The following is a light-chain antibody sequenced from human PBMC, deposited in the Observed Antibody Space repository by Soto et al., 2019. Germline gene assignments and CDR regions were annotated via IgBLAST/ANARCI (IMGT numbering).Light chain of an antibody. CDR1: QNISNW. J-gene: IGKJ1*01. V-gene: IGKV1-5*01. CDR3: QQYNNYPCM. Sequence: DIQMTQSPSTLSAFVGDRVSITCRASQNISNWLAWYQQKPGNVPRLLIYDASSLKSGVPSRFSGSGSGTEFTLTISSLQPDDFATYYCQQYNNYPCMFGQGTKVEIK. CDR2: DAS.